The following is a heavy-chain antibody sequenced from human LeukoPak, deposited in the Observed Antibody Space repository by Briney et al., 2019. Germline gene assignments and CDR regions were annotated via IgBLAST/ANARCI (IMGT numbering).Heavy chain of an antibody. CDR3: ASFVMILRYYGLDV. V-gene: IGHV1-24*01. CDR2: FDPEDGET. CDR1: GYSLTELA. Sequence: ASVKVSCTVSGYSLTELAMHWVRQAPGKGLEWMGFFDPEDGETIYAQKFQGRVTMTEDTSTDTAYMELSSLTSEDTAVYYCASFVMILRYYGLDVWGQGTTVTVSS. J-gene: IGHJ6*02. D-gene: IGHD3-16*01.